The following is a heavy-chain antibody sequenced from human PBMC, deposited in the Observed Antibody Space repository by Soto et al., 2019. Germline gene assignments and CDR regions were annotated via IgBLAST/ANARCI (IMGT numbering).Heavy chain of an antibody. CDR1: GFTFSSYG. CDR3: ARDKSVVVVAATPDMDV. D-gene: IGHD2-15*01. CDR2: IWYDGSNK. Sequence: QVQLVESGGGVVQPGRSLRLSCAASGFTFSSYGMHWVRQAPGKGLEWVAVIWYDGSNKYYADSVKGRFTISRDNSKNTLYLQMNRLRAEDTAVYYCARDKSVVVVAATPDMDVWGKGTTVTVSS. J-gene: IGHJ6*03. V-gene: IGHV3-33*01.